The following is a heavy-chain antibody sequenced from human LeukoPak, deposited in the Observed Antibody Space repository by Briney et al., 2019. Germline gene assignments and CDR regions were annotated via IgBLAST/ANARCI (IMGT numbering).Heavy chain of an antibody. CDR2: INHSGST. J-gene: IGHJ4*02. CDR1: GGSFSGYY. Sequence: SETLPLTCAVYGGSFSGYYWSWIRQPPGKGLEWIGEINHSGSTNYNPSLKSRVTISVDTSKNQFSLKLSSVTAADTAVYYCASRKGVTTVPPYDYWGQGTLVTVSS. CDR3: ASRKGVTTVPPYDY. D-gene: IGHD4-17*01. V-gene: IGHV4-34*01.